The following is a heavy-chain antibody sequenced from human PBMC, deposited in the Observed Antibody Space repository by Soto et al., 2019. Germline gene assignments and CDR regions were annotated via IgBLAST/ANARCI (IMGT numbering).Heavy chain of an antibody. CDR1: GFTFSSYA. J-gene: IGHJ4*02. Sequence: PGGSLRLSCAASGFTFSSYAMSWVRQAPGKGLEWVSAISGSGGSTYYADSVKGRFTISRDNSKNTLYLQMNSLRAEDTAVYYCAKASVLRFLEWLLYFDYWGQGTLVTVSS. CDR3: AKASVLRFLEWLLYFDY. D-gene: IGHD3-3*01. CDR2: ISGSGGST. V-gene: IGHV3-23*01.